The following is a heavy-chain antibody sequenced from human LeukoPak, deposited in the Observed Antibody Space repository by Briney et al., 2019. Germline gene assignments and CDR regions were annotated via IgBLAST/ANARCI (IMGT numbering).Heavy chain of an antibody. J-gene: IGHJ4*02. CDR2: ISWNSGNI. V-gene: IGHV3-9*01. CDR3: SKEPRGSSWPYYFDY. D-gene: IGHD6-13*01. CDR1: GFTFDNYA. Sequence: GRSLRLSCAASGFTFDNYAMHWVRHAPGKGLEWVSGISWNSGNIVYADSVKGRFTISRDNDKNSLYLQMNSLRTEDTALYYCSKEPRGSSWPYYFDYWGQGTLVTVSS.